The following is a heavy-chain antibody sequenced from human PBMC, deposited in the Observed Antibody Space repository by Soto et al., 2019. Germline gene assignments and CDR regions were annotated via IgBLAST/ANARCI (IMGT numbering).Heavy chain of an antibody. CDR2: INHSGST. CDR1: GGSFSGYY. CDR3: ARWLQIFDY. V-gene: IGHV4-34*01. J-gene: IGHJ4*02. Sequence: SETLSLTCAVYGGSFSGYYWSWIRQPPGKGLEWIGEINHSGSTNYNPSLKSRVTISVDTSKNQFSLKLSSVTAADTAVYYCARWLQIFDYWGQGTLVTVSS. D-gene: IGHD5-12*01.